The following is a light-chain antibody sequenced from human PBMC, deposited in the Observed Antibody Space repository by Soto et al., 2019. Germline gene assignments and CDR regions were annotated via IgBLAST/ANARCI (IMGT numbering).Light chain of an antibody. CDR1: RSVIGAYNF. J-gene: IGLJ2*01. CDR2: DVN. V-gene: IGLV2-14*03. CDR3: TSWTTSTTMI. Sequence: QSVLTQPASVFGSPGQSITISCTGTRSVIGAYNFVSWYQQHPGKAPKLVLYDVNIRPSGVSNRFSGSKSGNTASLTISGLQAEDEADYYCTSWTTSTTMIFGGGTKVTVL.